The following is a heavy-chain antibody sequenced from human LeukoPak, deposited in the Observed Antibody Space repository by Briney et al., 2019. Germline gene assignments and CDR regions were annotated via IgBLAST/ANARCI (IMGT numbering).Heavy chain of an antibody. CDR3: ARGGGHDYSVYYFDY. CDR1: GYTFTSYG. CDR2: ICAYNGNT. J-gene: IGHJ4*02. V-gene: IGHV1-18*01. D-gene: IGHD4-11*01. Sequence: ASVKVSCKASGYTFTSYGISWVRQAPGQGLEWMGWICAYNGNTNYAQKLQGRVTMTTDTSTSTAYMELRSLRSDDTAVYYCARGGGHDYSVYYFDYWGQGTLVTVSS.